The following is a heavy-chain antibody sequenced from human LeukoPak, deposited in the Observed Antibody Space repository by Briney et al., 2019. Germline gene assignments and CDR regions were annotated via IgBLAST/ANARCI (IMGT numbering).Heavy chain of an antibody. D-gene: IGHD3-22*01. CDR1: GGSISSYY. CDR2: IYYSGCT. V-gene: IGHV4-59*01. CDR3: ARENYYDSSGYYSLLFDY. J-gene: IGHJ4*02. Sequence: SETLSLTCTVSGGSISSYYWSWIRQPPGKGLEWIGYIYYSGCTNYNPSLKSRVTISVDTSKNQFSLKLSSVTAADTAVYYCARENYYDSSGYYSLLFDYWGQGALVTVSS.